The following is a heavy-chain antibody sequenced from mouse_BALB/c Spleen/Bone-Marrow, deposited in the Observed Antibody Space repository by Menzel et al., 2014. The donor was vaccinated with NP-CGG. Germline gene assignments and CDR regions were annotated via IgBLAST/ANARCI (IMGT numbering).Heavy chain of an antibody. CDR1: GYTFTDYN. CDR2: IYPYNGGT. CDR3: ARQSSARCYFDY. V-gene: IGHV1S29*02. J-gene: IGHJ2*01. Sequence: EVKLMESGPELVKPGASVKISCKASGYTFTDYNMHWVKQSHGKSLEWIGYIYPYNGGTGYNQKFKSKATLTVDNSSSTAYMELRRLTSEDSAVYCCARQSSARCYFDYWGQGTTLTVSS. D-gene: IGHD3-1*01.